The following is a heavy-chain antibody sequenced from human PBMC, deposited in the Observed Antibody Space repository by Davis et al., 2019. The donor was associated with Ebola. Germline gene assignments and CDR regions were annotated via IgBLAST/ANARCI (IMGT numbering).Heavy chain of an antibody. D-gene: IGHD6-19*01. CDR3: ARATFGYNSGWYADY. V-gene: IGHV3-30*03. CDR1: GFTFSSYG. Sequence: GESLKISCAASGFTFSSYGMHWVRQAPGKGLEWVAVISYDGSNKYYADSVKGRFTISRDNSKNTLYLQMNSLRSDDTAVFYCARATFGYNSGWYADYWGQGTLVTVSS. CDR2: ISYDGSNK. J-gene: IGHJ4*02.